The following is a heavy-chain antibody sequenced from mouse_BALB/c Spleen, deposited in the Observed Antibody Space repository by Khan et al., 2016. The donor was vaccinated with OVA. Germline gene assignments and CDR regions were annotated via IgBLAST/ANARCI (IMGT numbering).Heavy chain of an antibody. D-gene: IGHD4-1*02. CDR1: GYTFTNYG. CDR2: INTYTGQP. CDR3: ARSNSYGYFDV. Sequence: QIQLVQSGPELKKPGETVKISCKATGYTFTNYGMNWVKQAPGKGLKWMGWINTYTGQPTYADDFKGRFAFSLETSASTAYLQINNLKNEDTATSCGARSNSYGYFDVWGAGTTVTVSA. J-gene: IGHJ1*01. V-gene: IGHV9-3-1*01.